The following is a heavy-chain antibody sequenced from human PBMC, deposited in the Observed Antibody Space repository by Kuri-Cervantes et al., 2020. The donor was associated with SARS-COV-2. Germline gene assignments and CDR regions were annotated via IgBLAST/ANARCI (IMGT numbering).Heavy chain of an antibody. V-gene: IGHV4-61*01. D-gene: IGHD3-3*01. CDR2: IYHTGSP. J-gene: IGHJ4*02. CDR1: GGSVSDRNSY. Sequence: SETLSLTCTVSGGSVSDRNSYWTWIRQSPGKGLVWIGCIYHTGSPTYSPSLKSRVTISLDKPKNQFSLRLTSVTAADTAVYYCARSPYDFRSGSWGWGQGTLVTISS. CDR3: ARSPYDFRSGSWG.